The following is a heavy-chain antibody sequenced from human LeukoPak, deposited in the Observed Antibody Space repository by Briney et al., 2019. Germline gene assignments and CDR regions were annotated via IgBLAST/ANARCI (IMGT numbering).Heavy chain of an antibody. CDR2: INHSGST. V-gene: IGHV4-34*01. J-gene: IGHJ4*02. CDR3: ARRHVEYSSSSDPYYFDY. CDR1: GGSFSGYY. D-gene: IGHD6-6*01. Sequence: TSETLSLTCAVYGGSFSGYYWSWIHQPPGKGLEWIGEINHSGSTNYNPSLKSRVTISVDTSKNQFSLKLSSVTAADTAVYYCARRHVEYSSSSDPYYFDYWGQGTLVTVSS.